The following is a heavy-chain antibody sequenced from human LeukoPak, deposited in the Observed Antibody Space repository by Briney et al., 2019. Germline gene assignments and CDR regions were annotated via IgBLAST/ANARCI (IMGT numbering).Heavy chain of an antibody. CDR3: ARVMTQIVVVTARRYGMDV. V-gene: IGHV7-4-1*02. CDR1: GYTFTGYY. CDR2: INTNTGNP. J-gene: IGHJ6*02. Sequence: ASVTVSCKASGYTFTGYYMHWVRQAPGQGLEWMGWINTNTGNPTYAQGFTGRFVFSLDTSVSTAYLQISSLKAEDTAVYYCARVMTQIVVVTARRYGMDVWGQGTTVTVSS. D-gene: IGHD2-21*02.